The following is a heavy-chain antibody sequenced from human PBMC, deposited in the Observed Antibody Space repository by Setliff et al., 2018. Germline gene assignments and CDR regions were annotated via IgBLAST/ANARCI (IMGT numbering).Heavy chain of an antibody. Sequence: PGESLRLSCAASGFTFSGYGMHWVRQAPGKGLEWVTFIQYDGTKKNYADSVNGRFTVSRDNSRNTLYLQMNSLRAEDTAIYYCAKDRTGSYKYFFDQWGQGTQVTV. D-gene: IGHD1-1*01. CDR3: AKDRTGSYKYFFDQ. V-gene: IGHV3-30*02. CDR2: IQYDGTKK. CDR1: GFTFSGYG. J-gene: IGHJ4*02.